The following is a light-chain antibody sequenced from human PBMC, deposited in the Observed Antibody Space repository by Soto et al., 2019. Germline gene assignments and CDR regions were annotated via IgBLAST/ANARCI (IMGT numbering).Light chain of an antibody. CDR2: EAS. CDR1: QGIGGW. CDR3: QQANSFPLT. V-gene: IGKV1-12*01. J-gene: IGKJ4*01. Sequence: DIQMTQSPSSVSASVGDRVTFTCRASQGIGGWLAWYQQKPGKAPKPLIYEASILQSEVPSRFSGYGSGTDFTLTISSLQPEDFGTYYCQQANSFPLTFGGGTKVEIK.